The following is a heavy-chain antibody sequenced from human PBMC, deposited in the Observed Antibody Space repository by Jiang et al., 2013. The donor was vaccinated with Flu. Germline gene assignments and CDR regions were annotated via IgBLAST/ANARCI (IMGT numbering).Heavy chain of an antibody. Sequence: LLKPSETLSLTCAVYGGSFSGYYWSWIRQPPGKGLEWIGEINHSGSTNYNPSLKSRVTISVDTSKNQFSLKLSSVTAADTAVYYCARGGGAAAALNWFDPGAREPWSPSPQ. J-gene: IGHJ5*02. CDR1: GGSFSGYY. CDR3: ARGGGAAAALNWFDP. CDR2: INHSGST. V-gene: IGHV4-34*01. D-gene: IGHD6-13*01.